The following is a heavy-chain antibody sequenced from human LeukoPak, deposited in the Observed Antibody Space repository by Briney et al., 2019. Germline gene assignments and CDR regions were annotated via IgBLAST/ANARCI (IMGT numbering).Heavy chain of an antibody. CDR1: GGSISSSSYY. J-gene: IGHJ3*02. V-gene: IGHV4-39*01. D-gene: IGHD6-19*01. CDR3: ENSSGWYTRDDAFDI. CDR2: IYYSGST. Sequence: SETLSLTCTVSGGSISSSSYYWGWIRQPPGKGLEWIGSIYYSGSTYYNPSLKSRVTISVDTSKNQFSLKLSSVTAADTAVYYCENSSGWYTRDDAFDIWGQGTMVTLSS.